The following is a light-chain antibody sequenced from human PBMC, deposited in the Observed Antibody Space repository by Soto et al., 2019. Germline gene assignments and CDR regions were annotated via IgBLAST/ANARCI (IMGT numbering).Light chain of an antibody. Sequence: QSVLTQPPSVSAAPGQRVTISCSGSSSNIENNYVSWYQQLPGTAPSLLISDNNSRPSGIPDRFSGSKSGTSATLGITGLQTGDEADYYCATWDSSLNAAVFGGGTKLTVL. J-gene: IGLJ3*02. CDR1: SSNIENNY. CDR2: DNN. CDR3: ATWDSSLNAAV. V-gene: IGLV1-51*01.